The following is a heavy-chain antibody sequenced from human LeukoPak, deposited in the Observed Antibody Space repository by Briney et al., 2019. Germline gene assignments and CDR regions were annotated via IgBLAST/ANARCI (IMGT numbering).Heavy chain of an antibody. V-gene: IGHV1-18*01. D-gene: IGHD5-24*01. CDR3: TTTIDDAFDI. J-gene: IGHJ3*02. CDR2: ISAYNGNT. CDR1: GYTFTSYG. Sequence: ASVKVSYEASGYTFTSYGISWVRQAPGQGLEWIGWISAYNGNTNYAQKLQGRVTMTTDTSTSTAYMELRSLRSDDTAVYYCTTTIDDAFDIWGQGTMVTVSS.